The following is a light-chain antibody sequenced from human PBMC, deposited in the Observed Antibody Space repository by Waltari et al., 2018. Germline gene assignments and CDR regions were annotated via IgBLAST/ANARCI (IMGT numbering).Light chain of an antibody. J-gene: IGKJ2*01. CDR1: QSVTTH. Sequence: EIVLTQSPATLSLSPGERATLSCRASQSVTTHLAWYQQRPGQAPRLLIYGASNRATGIPARFSGSGSGTDFTLTINSLEPEDFAVYYCQHRDEWPPGATFGQGTKVEIK. V-gene: IGKV3-11*01. CDR2: GAS. CDR3: QHRDEWPPGAT.